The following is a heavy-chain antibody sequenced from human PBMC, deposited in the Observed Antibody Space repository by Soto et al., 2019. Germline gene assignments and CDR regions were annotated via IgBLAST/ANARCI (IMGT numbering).Heavy chain of an antibody. CDR1: GGTFSSYA. J-gene: IGHJ4*02. CDR3: ARGAEVVAATAY. V-gene: IGHV1-69*13. D-gene: IGHD2-15*01. CDR2: IIPIFGTA. Sequence: ASVKVSCKASGGTFSSYAISWVRQAPGQGLEWMGGIIPIFGTANYAQKFQGRVTITADESTSTAYMELSSLRSEDTAVYYCARGAEVVAATAYWGQGTLVTVSS.